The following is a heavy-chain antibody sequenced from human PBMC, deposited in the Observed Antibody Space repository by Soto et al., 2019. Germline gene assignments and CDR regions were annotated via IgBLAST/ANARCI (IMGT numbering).Heavy chain of an antibody. J-gene: IGHJ4*02. CDR1: GFTFSTYA. D-gene: IGHD2-15*01. CDR3: AKADLLGYCTGGSCYSLDY. CDR2: ISGGGGST. V-gene: IGHV3-23*01. Sequence: GGSLRLSCVASGFTFSTYAMSWVRQAPGKGLEWVSGISGGGGSTYYADSVKGRFTISRDNSKNTLYLQMNSLRAEDTAVYYCAKADLLGYCTGGSCYSLDYWGQGTLVTVSS.